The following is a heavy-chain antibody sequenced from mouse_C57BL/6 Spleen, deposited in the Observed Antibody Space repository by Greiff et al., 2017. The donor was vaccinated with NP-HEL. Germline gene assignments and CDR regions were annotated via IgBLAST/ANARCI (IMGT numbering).Heavy chain of an antibody. CDR2: IYPGDGDT. CDR3: ATLGRNYFDY. Sequence: QVQLQQSGPELVKPGASVKISCKASGYAFSSSWMNWVKQRPGKGLEWIGRIYPGDGDTTYNGKFKGKATLTADKSSSTAYMQLSSLTSEDSAVYFCATLGRNYFDYWGQGTTLTVSS. CDR1: GYAFSSSW. D-gene: IGHD4-1*01. V-gene: IGHV1-82*01. J-gene: IGHJ2*01.